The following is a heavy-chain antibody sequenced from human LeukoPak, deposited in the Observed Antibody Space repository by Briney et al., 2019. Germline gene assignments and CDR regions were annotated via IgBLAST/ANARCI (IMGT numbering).Heavy chain of an antibody. Sequence: GGSLRLSCAASGFTFSDYYMTWIRQAPGKGLEWVSYISSSGSTIYYADSVKGRFTISRDNAKNSLYLQMNSLRAEDTAVYYCARDGRVGTTADAFDIWAQGTMVTVSS. CDR3: ARDGRVGTTADAFDI. V-gene: IGHV3-11*01. CDR1: GFTFSDYY. D-gene: IGHD1-7*01. CDR2: ISSSGSTI. J-gene: IGHJ3*02.